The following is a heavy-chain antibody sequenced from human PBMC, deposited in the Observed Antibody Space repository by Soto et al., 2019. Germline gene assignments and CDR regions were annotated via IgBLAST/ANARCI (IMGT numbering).Heavy chain of an antibody. Sequence: PSETLSLTCTVSGGSISGGGNYWSWIRQHPGKGLEWIGYIYYSGSTYYNPSLKSRVTISVDTSKNQFSLKLSSVTAADTAVYYCARAANYYGSGSYYRVFDYWGQGTLVTVSS. J-gene: IGHJ4*02. CDR1: GGSISGGGNY. CDR2: IYYSGST. V-gene: IGHV4-31*03. CDR3: ARAANYYGSGSYYRVFDY. D-gene: IGHD3-10*01.